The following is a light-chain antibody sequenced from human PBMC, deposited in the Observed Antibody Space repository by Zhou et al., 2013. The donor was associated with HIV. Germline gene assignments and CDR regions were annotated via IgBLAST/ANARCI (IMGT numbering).Light chain of an antibody. Sequence: DIQMTQSPPSLSASVGDRVTITCRASQSISISINSYLNWYQQIPGKAPKLLIYKTINLESGVPSRFSGSGSGTEFTLTINSLQPDDFATYFCQQYHNYPWTFGQGTKV. J-gene: IGKJ1*01. CDR2: KTI. CDR3: QQYHNYPWT. CDR1: QSISISINSY. V-gene: IGKV1-5*03.